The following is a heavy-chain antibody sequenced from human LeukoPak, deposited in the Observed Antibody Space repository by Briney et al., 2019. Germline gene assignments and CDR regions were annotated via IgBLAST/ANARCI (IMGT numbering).Heavy chain of an antibody. CDR2: ISGTGYST. CDR3: AKDQGTQL. D-gene: IGHD1-1*01. Sequence: GGSLRLSCADPGFTFSSYAMSWVRQAPGKGLEWVSDISGTGYSTYYADSVKGRFTISRDNSKNTLYLQMNSLRGGDTAVYYCAKDQGTQLWGQGTLVTVSS. V-gene: IGHV3-23*01. J-gene: IGHJ4*02. CDR1: GFTFSSYA.